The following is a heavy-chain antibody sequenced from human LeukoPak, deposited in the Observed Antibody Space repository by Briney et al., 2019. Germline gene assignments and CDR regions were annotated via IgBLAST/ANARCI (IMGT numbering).Heavy chain of an antibody. Sequence: SGPTLVNPTQTLTLSCTCSGFSLRTSGVGGGWIRHPPGKALEWLALIYWNDDKRYSPSLKSRPTLTKDTSKNQVVLTMTNMDPVDTATYYCAHTFYDSSVGPFDYWGQGTLVTVSS. J-gene: IGHJ4*02. V-gene: IGHV2-5*01. CDR3: AHTFYDSSVGPFDY. D-gene: IGHD3-22*01. CDR2: IYWNDDK. CDR1: GFSLRTSGVG.